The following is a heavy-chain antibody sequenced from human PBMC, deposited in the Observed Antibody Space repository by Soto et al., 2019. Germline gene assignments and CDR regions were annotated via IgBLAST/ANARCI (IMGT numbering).Heavy chain of an antibody. D-gene: IGHD2-15*01. J-gene: IGHJ4*02. CDR2: IIPIFGTA. CDR1: GGTFSSYA. V-gene: IGHV1-69*12. Sequence: QVQLVQSGAEVKKPGSSVMVSCKASGGTFSSYAISWVRQAPGQGLEWMGGIIPIFGTANYAQKFQGRVTITADESMSTAYMELSSLRSEDTAVYYCARESRYCSGGSCYFLPGIDYWGQGTLVTVSS. CDR3: ARESRYCSGGSCYFLPGIDY.